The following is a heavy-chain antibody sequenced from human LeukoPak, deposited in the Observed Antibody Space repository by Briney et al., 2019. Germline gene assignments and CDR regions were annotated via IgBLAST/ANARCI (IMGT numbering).Heavy chain of an antibody. CDR2: MYHTGNT. CDR1: GYSISTGYY. D-gene: IGHD2-21*01. CDR3: ARGSQFPDP. J-gene: IGHJ5*02. Sequence: SETLSLTCTVPGYSISTGYYWGWIRQPPGKGLEWIGSMYHTGNTNYNPSLKSRVTISVDTSKNQFSLKLRSVTAADTAVYYCARGSQFPDPWGQGTLVTVSP. V-gene: IGHV4-38-2*02.